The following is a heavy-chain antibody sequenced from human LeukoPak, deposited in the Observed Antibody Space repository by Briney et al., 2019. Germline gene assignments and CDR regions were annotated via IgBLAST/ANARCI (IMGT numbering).Heavy chain of an antibody. D-gene: IGHD3-3*01. CDR3: ARRGRITIFGVVPDDAFDI. Sequence: PSETLSLTCAVYGGSFSGYYWSWIRQPPGKGLEWIGEIIHIGSTNYNPSLKSRVTISVDTSKNHFSLKLSSVTAADTAVYYCARRGRITIFGVVPDDAFDIWGQGTMVTVSS. CDR1: GGSFSGYY. J-gene: IGHJ3*02. CDR2: IIHIGST. V-gene: IGHV4-34*12.